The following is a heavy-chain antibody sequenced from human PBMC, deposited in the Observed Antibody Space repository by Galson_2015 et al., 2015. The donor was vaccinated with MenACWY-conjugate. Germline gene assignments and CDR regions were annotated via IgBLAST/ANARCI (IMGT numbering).Heavy chain of an antibody. Sequence: SLRLSCAASGFTFSNAWMSWVRQAPGKGLEWVGRIKSKTDGGTTDYAAPVKGRFTISRDDSKNTLYLQMNSLKTEDTAVYYCTTDWQLSPIWRVTTTLDYWGQGTLVTVSS. CDR1: GFTFSNAW. V-gene: IGHV3-15*01. CDR3: TTDWQLSPIWRVTTTLDY. CDR2: IKSKTDGGTT. D-gene: IGHD4-17*01. J-gene: IGHJ4*02.